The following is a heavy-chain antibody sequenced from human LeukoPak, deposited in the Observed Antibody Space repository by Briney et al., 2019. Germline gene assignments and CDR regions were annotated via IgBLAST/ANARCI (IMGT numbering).Heavy chain of an antibody. V-gene: IGHV5-51*01. J-gene: IGHJ4*02. D-gene: IGHD2/OR15-2a*01. CDR3: TRREYNDYWTPFPF. Sequence: GESLKISCKTSVYIFSDYWIAWVRQTPGKGLEWMGIIYPHDSHVKYSPSFQGHVTMSVDKSVSAAYLQWNTLKASDTATYFCTRREYNDYWTPFPFWGQGTQVTVSS. CDR1: VYIFSDYW. CDR2: IYPHDSHV.